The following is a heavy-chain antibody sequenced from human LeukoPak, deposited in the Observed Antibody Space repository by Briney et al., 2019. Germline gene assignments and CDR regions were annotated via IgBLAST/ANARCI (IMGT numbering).Heavy chain of an antibody. CDR2: IHTSGST. D-gene: IGHD4-11*01. CDR3: ARHDYSNYPVFNY. Sequence: GSLRLSCSASGFTFSSYAMHWVRQAPGKGLEWIGRIHTSGSTNYNPSLESRVTMSVDTSKNQFSLKLSSVTAADTAVYYCARHDYSNYPVFNYWGQGTLVTVSS. J-gene: IGHJ4*02. V-gene: IGHV4-4*07. CDR1: GFTFSSYA.